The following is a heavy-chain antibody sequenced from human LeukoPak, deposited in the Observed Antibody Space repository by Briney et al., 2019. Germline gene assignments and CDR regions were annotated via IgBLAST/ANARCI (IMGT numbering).Heavy chain of an antibody. CDR3: AKSIVVVVAATLQDYYGMDV. V-gene: IGHV3-30*18. CDR1: GFTFSSYG. D-gene: IGHD2-15*01. CDR2: ISYDGSNK. Sequence: GRSLRLSCAASGFTFSSYGMHWVRQAPGKGLEWVAVISYDGSNKYYADSVKGRFTISRDNSKNTLYLQMNSLRAEDTAVYYCAKSIVVVVAATLQDYYGMDVWGQGTTVTVSS. J-gene: IGHJ6*02.